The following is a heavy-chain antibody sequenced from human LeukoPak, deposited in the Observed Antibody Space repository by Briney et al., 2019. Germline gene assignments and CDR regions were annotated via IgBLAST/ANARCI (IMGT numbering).Heavy chain of an antibody. D-gene: IGHD6-6*01. J-gene: IGHJ4*02. CDR3: AKDKMAYSTSSWDY. CDR2: INSDGSST. CDR1: GFTFKSDW. Sequence: PGGSLRLACAASGFTFKSDWMHWVRQAPGKGLVWVSRINSDGSSTSYADSVKGRFTISRDNAKNTLYLQMNSLRAEDTAVYYCAKDKMAYSTSSWDYWGQGTLVTVSS. V-gene: IGHV3-74*01.